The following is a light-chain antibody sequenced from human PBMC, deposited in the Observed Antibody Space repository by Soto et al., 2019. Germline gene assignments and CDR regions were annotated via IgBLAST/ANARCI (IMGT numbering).Light chain of an antibody. V-gene: IGKV3D-20*02. CDR1: ESVVSNY. CDR2: DAS. CDR3: QQRYNWPLT. J-gene: IGKJ4*01. Sequence: EIVLTQSPGTLSLSPGERATLSCRATESVVSNYLAWYQLKPGQAPRLLIYDASSRATGIPDRFSGSGSGTDFTLTISRLEPEDFAVYYCQQRYNWPLTFGGGTKVDIK.